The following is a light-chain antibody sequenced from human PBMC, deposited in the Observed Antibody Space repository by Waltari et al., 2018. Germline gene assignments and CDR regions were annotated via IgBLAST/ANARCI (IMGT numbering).Light chain of an antibody. J-gene: IGLJ7*01. V-gene: IGLV1-51*02. Sequence: QSVLTQPPSVSAAPGQRVTISCSGGSSNIGNNYVSWYRQFPGTAPKLLLYENTGRPSGSLGRFSGSKSGTSATLDITGLQAGDEADYYCGTWDSSLSGAVFGGGTHLTVL. CDR1: SSNIGNNY. CDR2: ENT. CDR3: GTWDSSLSGAV.